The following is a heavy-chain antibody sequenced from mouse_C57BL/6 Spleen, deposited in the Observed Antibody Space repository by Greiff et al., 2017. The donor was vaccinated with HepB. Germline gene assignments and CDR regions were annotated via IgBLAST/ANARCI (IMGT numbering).Heavy chain of an antibody. CDR1: GYTFTSYW. CDR2: INPSNGGT. D-gene: IGHD1-1*01. Sequence: QVQLQQPGTELVKPGASVKLSCKASGYTFTSYWMHWVKQRPGQGLEWIGNINPSNGGTNYNEKFKSKATLTVDKSSSTAYMQLSSLTSEDSAVYSCARMDYGSSYGGFYYAMDYWGQGTSVTVSS. CDR3: ARMDYGSSYGGFYYAMDY. V-gene: IGHV1-53*01. J-gene: IGHJ4*01.